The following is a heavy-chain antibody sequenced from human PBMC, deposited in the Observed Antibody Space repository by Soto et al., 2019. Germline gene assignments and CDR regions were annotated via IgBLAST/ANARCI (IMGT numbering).Heavy chain of an antibody. V-gene: IGHV3-33*01. Sequence: GGSLRLSCAASGFTFSSYGMHWVRQAPGKGLEWVAVIWYDGSNKYYADSVKGRFTISRDNSKNTLYLQMNSLRAEDTAVYYCARPPYYYDSSGYYGYWGQGTLVTVSS. D-gene: IGHD3-22*01. J-gene: IGHJ4*02. CDR1: GFTFSSYG. CDR3: ARPPYYYDSSGYYGY. CDR2: IWYDGSNK.